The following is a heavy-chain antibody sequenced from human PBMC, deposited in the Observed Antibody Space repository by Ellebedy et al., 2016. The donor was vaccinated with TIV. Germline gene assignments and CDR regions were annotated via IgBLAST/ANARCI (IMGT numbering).Heavy chain of an antibody. CDR2: ISGSGGST. D-gene: IGHD3-10*01. J-gene: IGHJ4*02. Sequence: GGSLRLXXAASGFTFSSYAMSWVRQAPGKGLEWVSAISGSGGSTYYADSVKGRFTISRDNSKNTLYLQMNSLRAEDTAVYYCAKDVKTYYYGSGSYRDYWGQGTLVTVSP. CDR1: GFTFSSYA. CDR3: AKDVKTYYYGSGSYRDY. V-gene: IGHV3-23*01.